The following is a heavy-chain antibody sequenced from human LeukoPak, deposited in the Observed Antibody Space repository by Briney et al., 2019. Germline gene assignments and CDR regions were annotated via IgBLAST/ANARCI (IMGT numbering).Heavy chain of an antibody. V-gene: IGHV3-23*01. J-gene: IGHJ4*02. CDR2: IRGSGGST. CDR3: ARDGDGDYVFSYYFDY. Sequence: GGSLRLSCAASGLTFSSYAMSWVRQAPGKGLEWVSAIRGSGGSTFYADSVKGRFTISRDNSKNTLYLQMNSLRVEDTAVYYCARDGDGDYVFSYYFDYWGQGTLVTVSS. CDR1: GLTFSSYA. D-gene: IGHD4-17*01.